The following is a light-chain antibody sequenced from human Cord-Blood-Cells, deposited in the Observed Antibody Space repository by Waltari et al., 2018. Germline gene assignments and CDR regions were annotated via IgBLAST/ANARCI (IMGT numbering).Light chain of an antibody. CDR2: DVS. Sequence: QSALTQPASVSGSPGQSVTISCTGPSSDVGGYNYFPWYQQHPGKAPNLMIYDVSNRPSVFSNRFSGSKSGNTASLTISGLQAEDEADYYCSSYTSSSTRVFGGGTKLTVL. J-gene: IGLJ2*01. V-gene: IGLV2-14*01. CDR3: SSYTSSSTRV. CDR1: SSDVGGYNY.